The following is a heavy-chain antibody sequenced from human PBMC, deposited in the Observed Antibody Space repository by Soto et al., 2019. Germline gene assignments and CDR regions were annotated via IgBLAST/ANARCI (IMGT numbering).Heavy chain of an antibody. CDR2: IIPILGIA. CDR1: GGTFSSYT. Sequence: QVQLVQSGAEVKKPGSSVKVSCKASGGTFSSYTISWVRQAPGQGLEWMGRIIPILGIANYAQKFQGRVTITADKSTSTAYMELSSLRSEDTAVYYCARLVNRYCSSTSCPQHPAPYSNYEDRAFDIWGQGTMVTVSS. D-gene: IGHD2-2*01. V-gene: IGHV1-69*02. CDR3: ARLVNRYCSSTSCPQHPAPYSNYEDRAFDI. J-gene: IGHJ3*02.